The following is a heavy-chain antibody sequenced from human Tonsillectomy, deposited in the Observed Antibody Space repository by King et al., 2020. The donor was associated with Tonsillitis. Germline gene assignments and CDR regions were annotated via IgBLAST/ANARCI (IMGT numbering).Heavy chain of an antibody. Sequence: VQLVQSGGGLVKPGGSLRLSCAASGFTFSDYYMTWIRQAPGKGLEWVSYISTSSGYTNYADSVKGRFTISRDIAKNSLYLQMNSLRADDTAVYYCARSREQWLATSAFDIWGQGTMVTVSS. D-gene: IGHD6-19*01. CDR1: GFTFSDYY. CDR3: ARSREQWLATSAFDI. CDR2: ISTSSGYT. V-gene: IGHV3-11*05. J-gene: IGHJ3*02.